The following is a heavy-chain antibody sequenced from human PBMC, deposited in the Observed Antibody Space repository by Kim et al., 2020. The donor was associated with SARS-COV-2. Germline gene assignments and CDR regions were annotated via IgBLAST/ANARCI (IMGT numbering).Heavy chain of an antibody. V-gene: IGHV3-7*03. CDR3: ASHYYGSGSYPLVDY. J-gene: IGHJ4*02. D-gene: IGHD3-10*01. Sequence: DSGKCRFTISRDNAKNSLYLQMNSQRAEDTAVYYCASHYYGSGSYPLVDYWGQGTLVTVSS.